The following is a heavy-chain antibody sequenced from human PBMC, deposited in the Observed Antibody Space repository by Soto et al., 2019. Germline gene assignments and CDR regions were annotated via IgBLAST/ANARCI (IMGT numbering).Heavy chain of an antibody. CDR3: ARATYYYDSSDY. V-gene: IGHV3-43*01. J-gene: IGHJ4*02. CDR2: ISWDGGST. Sequence: GGSLRLSCAASGFTFDDYTMHWVRQAPGKGLEWVSLISWDGGSTYYADSVKGRFTISRDNSKNSLYLQMNSLRTEDTALYYCARATYYYDSSDYWGQGTLITVSS. CDR1: GFTFDDYT. D-gene: IGHD3-22*01.